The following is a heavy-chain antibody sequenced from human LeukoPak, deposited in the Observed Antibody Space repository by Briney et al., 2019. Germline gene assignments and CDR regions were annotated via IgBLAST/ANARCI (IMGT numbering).Heavy chain of an antibody. J-gene: IGHJ4*02. CDR3: VASSTSER. CDR2: ISSSGDII. Sequence: GGSLRLSCAVSEFTFTDYYMSWVRQAPGKGLEWISYISSSGDIIFNADSVKGRFTISRDNAKKLLYLQMNSLRVEDTAVYYCVASSTSERWGQGTLVTVSS. CDR1: EFTFTDYY. V-gene: IGHV3-11*01. D-gene: IGHD6-13*01.